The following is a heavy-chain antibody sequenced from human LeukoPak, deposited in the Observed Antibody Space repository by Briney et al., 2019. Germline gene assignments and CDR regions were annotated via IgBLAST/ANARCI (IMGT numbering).Heavy chain of an antibody. CDR2: IIPILGIA. CDR1: GGTFSSYA. D-gene: IGHD1-26*01. J-gene: IGHJ6*02. Sequence: GASVKVSCKASGGTFSSYAISWGRQAPGQGLEWMGRIIPILGIANYAQKFQGRVTITADKSTSTAYMELSSLRSEDTAVYYCARALVGAKYYYYGMDVWGQGTTATVSS. V-gene: IGHV1-69*04. CDR3: ARALVGAKYYYYGMDV.